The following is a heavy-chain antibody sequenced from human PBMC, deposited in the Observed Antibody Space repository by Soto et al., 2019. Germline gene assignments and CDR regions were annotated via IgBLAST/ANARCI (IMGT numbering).Heavy chain of an antibody. D-gene: IGHD4-17*01. J-gene: IGHJ5*02. CDR1: DISFSDAW. CDR3: ATDPRLLWQHP. Sequence: ESGGGLVEPGGSLRLSCAASDISFSDAWMNWVRQAPGEGLEWVGRIKSKADGGTTDYAAPVKGRFTISRDDSKNTLYLQMNSLKTEDTAVYYCATDPRLLWQHPWGQGTLVIVSS. CDR2: IKSKADGGTT. V-gene: IGHV3-15*07.